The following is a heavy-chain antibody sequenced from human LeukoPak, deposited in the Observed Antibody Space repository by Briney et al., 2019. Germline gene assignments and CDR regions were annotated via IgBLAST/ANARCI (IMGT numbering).Heavy chain of an antibody. V-gene: IGHV1-69*13. Sequence: GASVKVSRKASGGTLSSYVINWVRQAPGQGLEWMGGIIPLFGTPNYAQRFQGRLTITADESTNTVYMELSSLRFDDTAVYYCASLPETYSSGLYTVDYWGQGTLLTVSS. CDR2: IIPLFGTP. CDR1: GGTLSSYV. J-gene: IGHJ4*02. D-gene: IGHD6-19*01. CDR3: ASLPETYSSGLYTVDY.